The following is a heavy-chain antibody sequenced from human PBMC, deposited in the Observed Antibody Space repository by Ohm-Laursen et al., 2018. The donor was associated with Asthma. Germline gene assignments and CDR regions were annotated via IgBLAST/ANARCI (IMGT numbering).Heavy chain of an antibody. V-gene: IGHV3-15*01. CDR3: TTNYDFWSGYYIGYYYYGMDV. CDR1: GITFSNAW. J-gene: IGHJ6*02. CDR2: IKSKTDGGTT. Sequence: SLRLSCAASGITFSNAWMSWVRQAPGKGLEWVGRIKSKTDGGTTDYAAPVKGRFTISRDDSTNTLYLQMNSLKTEVTAVYYCTTNYDFWSGYYIGYYYYGMDVWGQGTTVTVSS. D-gene: IGHD3-3*01.